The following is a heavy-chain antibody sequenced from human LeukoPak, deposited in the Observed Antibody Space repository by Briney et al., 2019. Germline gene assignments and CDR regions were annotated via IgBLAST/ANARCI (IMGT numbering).Heavy chain of an antibody. D-gene: IGHD5-24*01. CDR1: RYSISSPFY. V-gene: IGHV4-38-2*01. CDR3: ARRSPYSTGYNYYFDF. Sequence: SGTLSLTCAVSRYSISSPFYWGWIRQPPGKGLEWIATVYHSGASNYNPSLKGRVTISVDTSKNQFSLKLTSVTAADTAVYYCARRSPYSTGYNYYFDFWGQGTPVTVSS. J-gene: IGHJ4*02. CDR2: VYHSGAS.